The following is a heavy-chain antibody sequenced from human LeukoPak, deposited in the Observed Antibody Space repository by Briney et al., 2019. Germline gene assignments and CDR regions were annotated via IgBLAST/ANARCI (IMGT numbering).Heavy chain of an antibody. CDR3: ARDPLDNFDY. D-gene: IGHD2-2*03. CDR2: IKQDGSKK. J-gene: IGHJ4*02. V-gene: IGHV3-7*03. Sequence: PGGSLRLSCVASGFPFSSYWMTWVRQAPGKGLEWVANIKQDGSKKSYVDSVKGRFTISRDNAKNSLYLQMNSLRAEDTAVYYCARDPLDNFDYWGQGTLVTVSS. CDR1: GFPFSSYW.